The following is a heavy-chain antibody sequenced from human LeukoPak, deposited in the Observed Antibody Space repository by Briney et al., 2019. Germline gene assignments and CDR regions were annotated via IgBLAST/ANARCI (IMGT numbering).Heavy chain of an antibody. CDR1: GFTFDDYA. CDR2: ISWNSGSI. J-gene: IGHJ4*02. CDR3: ARGGQWLAYDY. Sequence: PGRSLRLSCAASGFTFDDYAMHWVRQAPGKGLEWVSGISWNSGSIGYADSVKGRFTISRDNAKNSLYLQMNSLRAEDTALYYCARGGQWLAYDYWGQGTLVTVSS. V-gene: IGHV3-9*01. D-gene: IGHD6-19*01.